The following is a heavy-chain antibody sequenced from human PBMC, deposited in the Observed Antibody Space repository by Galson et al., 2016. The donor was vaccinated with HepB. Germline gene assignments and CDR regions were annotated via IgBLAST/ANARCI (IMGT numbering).Heavy chain of an antibody. D-gene: IGHD2-8*02. CDR2: ISYDGRT. J-gene: IGHJ4*02. CDR3: ASRPGGASVYYGVFDY. CDR1: GGSISSSF. V-gene: IGHV4-59*12. Sequence: ETLSLTCTVSGGSISSSFWPWIRQPPGKPLEWIGYISYDGRTNYNPSLNSRVTISADTSNNQFSLRLTSMTAADTAVYYCASRPGGASVYYGVFDYWGQGALVTVSS.